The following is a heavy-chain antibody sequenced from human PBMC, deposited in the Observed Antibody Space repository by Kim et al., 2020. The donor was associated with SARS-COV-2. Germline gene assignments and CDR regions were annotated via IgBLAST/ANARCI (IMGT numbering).Heavy chain of an antibody. CDR2: IIPIFGTA. D-gene: IGHD3-22*01. Sequence: SVKVSCKASGGTFSSYAISWVRQAPGQGLEWMGGIIPIFGTANYAQKFQGRVTITADESTSTAYMELSSLRSEDTAVYYCARTCGDSYYYDSSGYYSPFPGQPRPSNSESDAFDIWGQGTMVTVSS. CDR1: GGTFSSYA. V-gene: IGHV1-69*13. J-gene: IGHJ3*02. CDR3: ARTCGDSYYYDSSGYYSPFPGQPRPSNSESDAFDI.